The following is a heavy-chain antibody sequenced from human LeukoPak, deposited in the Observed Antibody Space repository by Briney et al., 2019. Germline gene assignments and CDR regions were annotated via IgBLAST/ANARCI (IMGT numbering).Heavy chain of an antibody. CDR3: ARDLHYYDSSGPGF. CDR1: GFTFSDYY. V-gene: IGHV3-11*01. J-gene: IGHJ4*02. Sequence: GGSLRLSCAASGFTFSDYYMSWIRQAQGKGLEWVSYISSSGSTIYYADSVKGRFTISRDNAKNSLYLQMNSLRAEDTAVYYCARDLHYYDSSGPGFWGQGTLVTVSS. CDR2: ISSSGSTI. D-gene: IGHD3-22*01.